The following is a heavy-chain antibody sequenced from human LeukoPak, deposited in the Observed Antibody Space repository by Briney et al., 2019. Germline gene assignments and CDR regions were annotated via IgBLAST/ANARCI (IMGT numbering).Heavy chain of an antibody. V-gene: IGHV4-34*01. CDR2: INHSGST. CDR1: GGSFSGYY. Sequence: PSETLSLTCAVYGGSFSGYYWSWIRRPPGKGLEWIGEINHSGSTNYNPSLKSRATISVDTSKNQFSLKLSSVTAADTAVYYCASSSPIDYWGQGTLVTVSS. CDR3: ASSSPIDY. J-gene: IGHJ4*02. D-gene: IGHD2-2*01.